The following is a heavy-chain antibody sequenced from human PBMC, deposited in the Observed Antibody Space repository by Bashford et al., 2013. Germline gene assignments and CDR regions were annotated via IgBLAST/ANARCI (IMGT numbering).Heavy chain of an antibody. Sequence: VRQAPGKGLEWVSFTYGDGKTYYADSVKGRFTISRDNSKNTLYLQMNSLRAEDTAFYYCARGLRVGATPDALDIWGQGTSGHRLL. CDR2: TYGDGKT. V-gene: IGHV3-53*01. CDR3: ARGLRVGATPDALDI. D-gene: IGHD1-26*01. J-gene: IGHJ3*02.